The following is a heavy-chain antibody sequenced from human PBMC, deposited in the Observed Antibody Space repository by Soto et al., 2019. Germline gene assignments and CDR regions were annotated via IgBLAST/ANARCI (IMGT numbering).Heavy chain of an antibody. CDR1: GFTFSSYA. CDR3: AKDKKMWELPYNWFDP. D-gene: IGHD1-26*01. Sequence: GGSLRLSCAASGFTFSSYAMSWVRQAPGKGLEWVSAISGSGGSTYYADSVKGRFTISRDNSKNTLYLQMNSLRAEDTAVYYCAKDKKMWELPYNWFDPWGQGTLVTVSS. V-gene: IGHV3-23*01. CDR2: ISGSGGST. J-gene: IGHJ5*02.